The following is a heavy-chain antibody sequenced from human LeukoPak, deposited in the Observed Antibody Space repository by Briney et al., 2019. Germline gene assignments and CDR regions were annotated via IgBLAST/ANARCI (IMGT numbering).Heavy chain of an antibody. J-gene: IGHJ6*03. CDR3: ARGHGVVYYYMDV. CDR2: IGTAGDT. Sequence: GGSLRLSCAASGFTFSSYDMHWVRQATGKGLVWVSAIGTAGDTYYPGSVKGRFTISRENAKNSLYLQMNSLRAGDTAVYYCARGHGVVYYYMDVWGKGTTVTISS. D-gene: IGHD2-15*01. V-gene: IGHV3-13*01. CDR1: GFTFSSYD.